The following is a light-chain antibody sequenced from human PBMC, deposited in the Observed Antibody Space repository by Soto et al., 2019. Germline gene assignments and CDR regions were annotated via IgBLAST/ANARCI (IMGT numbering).Light chain of an antibody. CDR3: SAYTVSRTYV. J-gene: IGLJ1*01. Sequence: QSALTQPRSVSGSPGQSVTISCTGTSSDVGAHDHVSWYQQHPGEAPKLLIYNVNKRPSGVPDRFSGSKSGNTASLTISGLQGEDEADYYCSAYTVSRTYVFGTGTKVTVL. CDR2: NVN. CDR1: SSDVGAHDH. V-gene: IGLV2-11*01.